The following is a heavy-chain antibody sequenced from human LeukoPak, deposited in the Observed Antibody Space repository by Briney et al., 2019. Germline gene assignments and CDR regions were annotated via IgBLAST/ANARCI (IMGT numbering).Heavy chain of an antibody. V-gene: IGHV3-23*01. CDR3: AKDFGEYQLLSYDY. CDR2: ISGSGGST. J-gene: IGHJ4*02. Sequence: GGSLRLSCAASGFTLNNYVMSWVRQAPGKGLEWVSAISGSGGSTYYADSVKGRFTISRDNSKNTLYLKMNSLRAEDTAVYYCAKDFGEYQLLSYDYWGQGTLVTVSS. CDR1: GFTLNNYV. D-gene: IGHD2-2*01.